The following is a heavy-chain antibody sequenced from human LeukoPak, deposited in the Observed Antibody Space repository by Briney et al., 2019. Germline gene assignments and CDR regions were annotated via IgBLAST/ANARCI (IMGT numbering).Heavy chain of an antibody. CDR1: GFTFSSYA. Sequence: PGGSLRLSCAASGFTFSSYAMSWVRQAPGKGLEWVSAISGSGGSTYYADSVKGRFTISRDNSKNTLCLQMNSLRAEDTAVYYCAKQHSGYNRNFDYWGQGTLVTVSS. D-gene: IGHD5-12*01. CDR2: ISGSGGST. V-gene: IGHV3-23*01. J-gene: IGHJ4*02. CDR3: AKQHSGYNRNFDY.